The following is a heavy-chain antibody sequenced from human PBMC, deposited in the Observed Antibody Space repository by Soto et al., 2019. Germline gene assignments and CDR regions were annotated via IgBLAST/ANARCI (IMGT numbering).Heavy chain of an antibody. CDR2: INAGNGNT. J-gene: IGHJ5*02. CDR1: GYTFTSYA. CDR3: ARGGYCSSTSCYWFDP. Sequence: ASVKVSCKASGYTFTSYAMHWVRQAPGQRLEWMGWINAGNGNTKYSQKFQGRVTITRDTSASTAYMELSSLRSEDTAVYYCARGGYCSSTSCYWFDPWGQGTLVTVSS. D-gene: IGHD2-2*01. V-gene: IGHV1-3*01.